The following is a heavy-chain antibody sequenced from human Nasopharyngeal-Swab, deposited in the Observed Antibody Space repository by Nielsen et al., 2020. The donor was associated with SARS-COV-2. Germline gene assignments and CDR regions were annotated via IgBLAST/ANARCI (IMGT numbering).Heavy chain of an antibody. CDR3: ARGDYSSSWDRSYYGMDV. V-gene: IGHV1-3*01. Sequence: WVRQAPGQRLAWMGWINAGNGNTKYSQKFQGRVTITRDTSASTAYMELSSLRSEDTAVYYCARGDYSSSWDRSYYGMDVWGQGTTVTVSS. D-gene: IGHD6-13*01. J-gene: IGHJ6*01. CDR2: INAGNGNT.